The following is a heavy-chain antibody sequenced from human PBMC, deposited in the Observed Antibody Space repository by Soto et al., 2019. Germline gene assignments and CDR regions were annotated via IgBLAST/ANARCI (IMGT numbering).Heavy chain of an antibody. Sequence: QVQLVQSGAEVKKPGSSVKVSCKASGGTFSSYAISWVRQAPGQGLDWMGGIIPIFGTANYAQKFQGRVTITADESTSTAYMELSSLRSEDTAVYYCARDGYNSRPAALRGDRYFALWGRGTLVTVSS. V-gene: IGHV1-69*01. CDR1: GGTFSSYA. CDR2: IIPIFGTA. J-gene: IGHJ2*01. CDR3: ARDGYNSRPAALRGDRYFAL. D-gene: IGHD5-12*01.